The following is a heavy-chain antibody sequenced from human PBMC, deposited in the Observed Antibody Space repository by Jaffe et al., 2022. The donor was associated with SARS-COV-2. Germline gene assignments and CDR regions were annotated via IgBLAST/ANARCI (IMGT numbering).Heavy chain of an antibody. J-gene: IGHJ6*02. Sequence: QVQLVESGGGVVQPGRSLRLSCAASGFTFSSYAMHWVRQAPGKGLEWVAVISYDGSNKYYADSVKGRFTISRDNSKNTLYLQMNSLRAEDTAVYYCARGDDYGDYPWGDYGMDVWGQGTTVTVSS. CDR3: ARGDDYGDYPWGDYGMDV. CDR2: ISYDGSNK. V-gene: IGHV3-30-3*01. CDR1: GFTFSSYA. D-gene: IGHD4-17*01.